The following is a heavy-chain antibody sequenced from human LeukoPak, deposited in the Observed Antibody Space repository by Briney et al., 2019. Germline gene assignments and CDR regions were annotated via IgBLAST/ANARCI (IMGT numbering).Heavy chain of an antibody. CDR3: AKDDRTLTTVTTWGAFDI. J-gene: IGHJ3*02. CDR1: GFTFDDYG. V-gene: IGHV3-20*04. Sequence: GGSLRLSCAASGFTFDDYGMSWVRQAPGKGLEWVSGINWDGGSTGYADSVKGRFTISRDNAKNSLYLQMNSLRAEDTALYYCAKDDRTLTTVTTWGAFDIWGQGTMVTVSS. D-gene: IGHD4-17*01. CDR2: INWDGGST.